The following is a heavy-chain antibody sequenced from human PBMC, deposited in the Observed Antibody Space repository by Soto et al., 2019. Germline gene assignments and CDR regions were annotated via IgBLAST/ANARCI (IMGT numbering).Heavy chain of an antibody. J-gene: IGHJ4*02. CDR1: GFTFNNYW. CDR2: IKTDGSSP. V-gene: IGHV3-74*01. D-gene: IGHD3-10*01. Sequence: LRLSCAASGFTFNNYWMHWVRQAPGKGLVWVSRIKTDGSSPNYADSVEGRFTISSDNAKNTLYLQMNSLRVEDTAVYYCARDRIAGSGSCDNWGQGTLVTVSS. CDR3: ARDRIAGSGSCDN.